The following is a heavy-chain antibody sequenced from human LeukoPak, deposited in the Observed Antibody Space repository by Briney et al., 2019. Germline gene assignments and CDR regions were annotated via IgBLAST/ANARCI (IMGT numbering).Heavy chain of an antibody. CDR1: GFTFSDYY. Sequence: PGGSLRLSCAASGFTFSDYYMSWIRQAPGKGLEWVGRITDGGTTDYAAPVKGRFTISRDDSKNTLYLQMNSLKTDDTGVYYCITFASAAIGCWGQGTPVTVSS. CDR3: ITFASAAIGC. CDR2: ITDGGTT. D-gene: IGHD2-2*01. J-gene: IGHJ4*02. V-gene: IGHV3-15*01.